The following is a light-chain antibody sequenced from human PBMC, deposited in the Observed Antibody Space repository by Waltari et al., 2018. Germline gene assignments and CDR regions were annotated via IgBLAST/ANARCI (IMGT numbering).Light chain of an antibody. V-gene: IGKV1-39*01. Sequence: IQMTQSPSSLSASVGDRFTLPCRASQSISSYLTWYQQKPGKAPNLLIYGTSSLQSGVPSRFSGSGSGTDFTLTISSLQPEDFASYYCQQSYSFPLTFGGGTKVEI. J-gene: IGKJ4*01. CDR3: QQSYSFPLT. CDR1: QSISSY. CDR2: GTS.